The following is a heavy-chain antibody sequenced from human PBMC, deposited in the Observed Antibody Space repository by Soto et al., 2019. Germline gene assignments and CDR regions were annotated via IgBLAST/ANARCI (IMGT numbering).Heavy chain of an antibody. D-gene: IGHD2-8*01. CDR3: ARALRNGYFYGMDI. V-gene: IGHV1-46*01. Sequence: ASVKVSCKASGYAFSNNFMHWVRQAPAQGLEWMGVINPTTGLTSNAQKFQGRITMTSDTSSSTAYMELSSLRYEDTAVYYCARALRNGYFYGMDIWGEGTTVTFSS. CDR1: GYAFSNNF. J-gene: IGHJ6*01. CDR2: INPTTGLT.